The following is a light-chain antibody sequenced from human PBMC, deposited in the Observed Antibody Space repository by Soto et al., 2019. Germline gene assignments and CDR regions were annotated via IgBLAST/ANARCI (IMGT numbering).Light chain of an antibody. CDR1: RVISSW. J-gene: IGKJ5*01. CDR2: AAS. V-gene: IGKV1-12*01. Sequence: DIQMTQSPSSVSASVGDSVTITCGAIRVISSWLAWYQQKPGKAPNLLIYAASNLQSGVPSRFSASGSGTDFTLTINNLQPEDFATYYCQQSHTFPITFGQGTRLEIK. CDR3: QQSHTFPIT.